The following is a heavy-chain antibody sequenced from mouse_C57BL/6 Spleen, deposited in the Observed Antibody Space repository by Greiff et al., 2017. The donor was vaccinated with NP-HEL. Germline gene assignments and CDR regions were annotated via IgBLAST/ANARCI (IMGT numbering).Heavy chain of an antibody. CDR3: ASSVGYYFDY. CDR1: GYTFTSYW. V-gene: IGHV1-64*01. J-gene: IGHJ2*01. CDR2: IHPNSGST. Sequence: QVQLQQPGAELVKPGASVKLSCKASGYTFTSYWMHWVKQRPGQGLEWIGMIHPNSGSTNYNEKFKGKATLTVDKSSSTAYMQLSSLTSEDSAVYYCASSVGYYFDYWGQGTTLTVSS.